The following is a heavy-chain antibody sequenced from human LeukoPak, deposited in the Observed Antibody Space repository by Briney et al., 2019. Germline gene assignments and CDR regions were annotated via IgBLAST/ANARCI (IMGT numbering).Heavy chain of an antibody. D-gene: IGHD3-3*01. J-gene: IGHJ5*01. CDR1: RGAFSRYP. CDR3: ATFSPITTSFDS. CDR2: IIPILDIA. V-gene: IGHV1-69*02. Sequence: GASVKVSCKASRGAFSRYPISWVRQAPGQGLEWMGRIIPILDIANYAQKFQGRVTITADKSTSTAYMELSSLRSEDTAVYYCATFSPITTSFDSWGQGTLVTVSS.